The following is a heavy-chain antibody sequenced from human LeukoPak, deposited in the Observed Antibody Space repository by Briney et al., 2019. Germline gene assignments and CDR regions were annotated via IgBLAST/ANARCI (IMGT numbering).Heavy chain of an antibody. D-gene: IGHD3-9*01. CDR3: AKDKADYDILPGAAFDI. J-gene: IGHJ3*02. Sequence: GGSLRLSCAAPGFTFEDYAMRWVRQAPGKGVEWGSGISGNSGSIGYADSVKGRFTISRDNATNSLYLHMNSLRAEDTALYNCAKDKADYDILPGAAFDIWGQGTLVTVSS. CDR2: ISGNSGSI. CDR1: GFTFEDYA. V-gene: IGHV3-9*01.